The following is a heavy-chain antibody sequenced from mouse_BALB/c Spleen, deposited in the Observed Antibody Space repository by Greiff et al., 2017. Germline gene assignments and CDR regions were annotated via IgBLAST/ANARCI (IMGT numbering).Heavy chain of an antibody. D-gene: IGHD4-1*01. CDR2: IRNKANGYTT. Sequence: DVMLVESGGGLVQPGGSLRLSCATSGFTFTDYYMSWVRQPPGKALEWLGFIRNKANGYTTEYSASEKGRFTISRDNSQSILYLQMNTLRAEDSATYYCARDIAGFYAMDYWGQGTSVTVSS. CDR3: ARDIAGFYAMDY. V-gene: IGHV7-3*02. CDR1: GFTFTDYY. J-gene: IGHJ4*01.